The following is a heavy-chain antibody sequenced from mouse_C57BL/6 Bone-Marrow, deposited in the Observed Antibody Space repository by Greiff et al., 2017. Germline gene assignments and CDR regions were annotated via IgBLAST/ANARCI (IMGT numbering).Heavy chain of an antibody. Sequence: EVKLVESGGDLVKPGGSLKLSCAASGFTFISYGMSWVRQTPDKRLEWVATISSGGSYTYYPDSVKGRFTISRDNAKNTLYLQMSSLKSEDTAMYYCARQELGYAMDYWGQGTSVTVSS. CDR2: ISSGGSYT. J-gene: IGHJ4*01. CDR1: GFTFISYG. D-gene: IGHD3-1*01. V-gene: IGHV5-6*01. CDR3: ARQELGYAMDY.